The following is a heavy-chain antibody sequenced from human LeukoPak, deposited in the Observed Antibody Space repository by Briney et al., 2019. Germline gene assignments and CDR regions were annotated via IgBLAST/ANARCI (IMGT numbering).Heavy chain of an antibody. CDR1: GFTFSSYG. CDR2: ISYDGSNK. J-gene: IGHJ4*02. D-gene: IGHD6-19*01. V-gene: IGHV3-30*03. CDR3: ARGGYPGIAVAGFFDY. Sequence: GGSLRLSCAASGFTFSSYGMHWVRQAPGKGLEWVAVISYDGSNKYYADSVKGRFTISRDNSKNTLYLQMNSLRAEDTAVYYCARGGYPGIAVAGFFDYWGQGTLVTVSS.